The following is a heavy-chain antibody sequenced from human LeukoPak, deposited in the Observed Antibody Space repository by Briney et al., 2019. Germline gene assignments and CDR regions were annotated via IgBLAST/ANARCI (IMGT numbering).Heavy chain of an antibody. CDR3: ARRLAVAAGIDY. Sequence: SEILSLTCTVSGGSISSYYWGWIRQPPGKGLEWIGSIYYSGSTYYNPSLKSRVTISVDTSKNQFSLKLSSVTAADTAVYYCARRLAVAAGIDYWGQGTLVTVSS. CDR1: GGSISSYY. D-gene: IGHD6-13*01. V-gene: IGHV4-39*01. CDR2: IYYSGST. J-gene: IGHJ4*02.